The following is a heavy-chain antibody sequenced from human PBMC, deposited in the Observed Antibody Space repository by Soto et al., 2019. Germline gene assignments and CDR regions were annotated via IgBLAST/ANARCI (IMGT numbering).Heavy chain of an antibody. V-gene: IGHV4-61*03. Sequence: PSETLSLTCIFSVDSVTSGSYYCTWLRQPPGKGLEWIGYISYTGRTKYNPSLQSRVTISVDTSKNDFSLNLSSVTAADTAVYFCARVWGILSYYAMKVWGHGTPVTVSS. CDR3: ARVWGILSYYAMKV. CDR1: VDSVTSGSYY. CDR2: ISYTGRT. D-gene: IGHD3-10*01. J-gene: IGHJ6*01.